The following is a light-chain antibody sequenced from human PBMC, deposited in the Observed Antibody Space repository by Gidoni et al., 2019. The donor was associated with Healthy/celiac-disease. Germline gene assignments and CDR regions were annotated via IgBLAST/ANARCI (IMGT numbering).Light chain of an antibody. CDR2: AAS. CDR3: QQSYSTPRT. J-gene: IGKJ1*01. V-gene: IGKV1-39*01. Sequence: DSQLTHSPSSLSASVGDRVTITCRAIQSISSYLNWYQQKPGKAPKLLIYAASSLQSGVPSRFSGSGSGTDFTLTISSLQPEDFATYYCQQSYSTPRTFGQGTKVEIK. CDR1: QSISSY.